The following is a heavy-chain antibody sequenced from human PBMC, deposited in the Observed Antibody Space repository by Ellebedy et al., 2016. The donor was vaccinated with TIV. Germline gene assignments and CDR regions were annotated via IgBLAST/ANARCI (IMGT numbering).Heavy chain of an antibody. Sequence: MPSETLSLTCTVSGGSISSSSYYWGWIRQPPGKGLEWIGSIYYSGSTYYNPSLKSRVTISVDTSKNQFSLKLSSVTAADTAVYYCARGLGTMVRGVIGFDPWGQGTLVTVSS. CDR1: GGSISSSSYY. CDR3: ARGLGTMVRGVIGFDP. CDR2: IYYSGST. D-gene: IGHD3-10*01. J-gene: IGHJ5*02. V-gene: IGHV4-39*01.